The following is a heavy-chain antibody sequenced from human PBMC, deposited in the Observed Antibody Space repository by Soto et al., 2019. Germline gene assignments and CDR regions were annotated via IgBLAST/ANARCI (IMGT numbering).Heavy chain of an antibody. V-gene: IGHV1-3*01. D-gene: IGHD3-10*01. J-gene: IGHJ3*02. CDR3: ARDQGLWFGELMSDAFDI. CDR2: INAGNGNT. Sequence: GASVKVSCKASGYTFTSYAMHWVRQAPGQRLEWMGWINAGNGNTKYSQKFQGRVTITRDTSASTAYMELSSLRSEDTAVYYCARDQGLWFGELMSDAFDIWGQGTMVTVSS. CDR1: GYTFTSYA.